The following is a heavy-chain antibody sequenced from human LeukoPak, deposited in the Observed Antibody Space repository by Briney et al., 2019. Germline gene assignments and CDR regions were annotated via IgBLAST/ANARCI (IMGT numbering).Heavy chain of an antibody. J-gene: IGHJ3*01. CDR1: GFAFGSYA. D-gene: IGHD3-22*01. Sequence: GGSLRLSCEASGFAFGSYAMTWVRQAPGKGLDWVSVIGASGADTYYADSVKGRFTVSRDNAKNTLYLHMSSLRAEDTAVYFCARRPRDSSGYYLGAFHDWGQGTTATVSS. V-gene: IGHV3-23*01. CDR3: ARRPRDSSGYYLGAFHD. CDR2: IGASGADT.